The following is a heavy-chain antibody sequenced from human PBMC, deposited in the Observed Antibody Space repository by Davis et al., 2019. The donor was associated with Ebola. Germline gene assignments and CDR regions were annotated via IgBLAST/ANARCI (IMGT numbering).Heavy chain of an antibody. Sequence: GESLKISCAASGFTFSSYRMNWVRQAPGKGLEWVSSISSSSSYIYYADSMKGRFTISRDNAKNSLYLQMNSLRAEDTAVYYCATGVDIQFDYWGQGTLVTVSS. V-gene: IGHV3-21*01. CDR2: ISSSSSYI. CDR3: ATGVDIQFDY. D-gene: IGHD5-12*01. CDR1: GFTFSSYR. J-gene: IGHJ4*02.